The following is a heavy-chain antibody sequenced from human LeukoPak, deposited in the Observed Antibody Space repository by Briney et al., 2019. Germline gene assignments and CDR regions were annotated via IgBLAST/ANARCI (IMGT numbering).Heavy chain of an antibody. CDR3: AKASSGYYRGFFDY. V-gene: IGHV3-23*01. CDR2: LSTSGSST. Sequence: GWSLRLSCAASGFTFSSYGMSWVRQAPGRGLEGVSGLSTSGSSTNNADSVKGRVTISRDNSQNTVDLKMNSLRAEDTAVYYCAKASSGYYRGFFDYWGQGTLVTVSS. D-gene: IGHD3-22*01. J-gene: IGHJ4*02. CDR1: GFTFSSYG.